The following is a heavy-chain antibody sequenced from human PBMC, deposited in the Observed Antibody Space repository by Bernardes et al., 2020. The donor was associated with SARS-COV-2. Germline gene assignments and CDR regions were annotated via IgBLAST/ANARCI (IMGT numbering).Heavy chain of an antibody. Sequence: SLRLSCTASGFSFGDYALSWFRQAPGKGLEWVGFIRSKAHGGTTEYAASVKDRFTISRADSKSVAYLQMNSLKTEDTAVYYCTGDRGWPYYGLDVWGQGTTVTVSS. CDR1: GFSFGDYA. CDR2: IRSKAHGGTT. V-gene: IGHV3-49*03. D-gene: IGHD6-19*01. CDR3: TGDRGWPYYGLDV. J-gene: IGHJ6*02.